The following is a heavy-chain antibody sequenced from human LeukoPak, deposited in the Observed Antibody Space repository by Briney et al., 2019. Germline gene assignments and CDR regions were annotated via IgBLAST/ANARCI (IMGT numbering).Heavy chain of an antibody. Sequence: GGSLRLSCAASGFTFSRFWLNWVRQAPGKGLDWVDNIKGDGTEKYYVDLVQGRFSISRDHAKNPLYLQMDSLRAEDTAVYYCAKEGAYPIITYDSWGQGALVTVSS. V-gene: IGHV3-7*01. D-gene: IGHD3-10*01. J-gene: IGHJ5*01. CDR3: AKEGAYPIITYDS. CDR2: IKGDGTEK. CDR1: GFTFSRFW.